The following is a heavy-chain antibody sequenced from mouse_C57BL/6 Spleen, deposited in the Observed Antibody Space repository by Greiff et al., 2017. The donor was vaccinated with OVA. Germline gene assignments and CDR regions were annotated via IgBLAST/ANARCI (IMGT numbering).Heavy chain of an antibody. CDR3: ARKRRGYAMDY. V-gene: IGHV5-15*01. Sequence: EVMLVESGGGLVQPGGSLKLSCAASGFTFSDYGMAWVRQAPRKGPEWVAFISNLAYSIYYADTVTGRFTISIENATNTLYLEMSSLRSEDTAMYYCARKRRGYAMDYWGQGTSVTVSS. CDR2: ISNLAYSI. J-gene: IGHJ4*01. D-gene: IGHD2-12*01. CDR1: GFTFSDYG.